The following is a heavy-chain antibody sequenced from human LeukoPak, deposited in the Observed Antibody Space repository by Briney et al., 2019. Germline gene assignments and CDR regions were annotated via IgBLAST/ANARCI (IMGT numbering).Heavy chain of an antibody. Sequence: GGSLRLSCAASGFTFSTYGMHWVRQAPGKGLEWVAVISYDRSNGYYADSVKGRFTISRDNSKTTLYLQMNSLRAEDAAVYYCXXGSNVHWNHDAFDMWGQGTLVTVSS. D-gene: IGHD1-1*01. V-gene: IGHV3-30*18. J-gene: IGHJ3*02. CDR2: ISYDRSNG. CDR3: XXGSNVHWNHDAFDM. CDR1: GFTFSTYG.